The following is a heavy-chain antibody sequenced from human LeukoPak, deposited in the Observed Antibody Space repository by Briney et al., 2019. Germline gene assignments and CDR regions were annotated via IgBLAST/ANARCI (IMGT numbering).Heavy chain of an antibody. CDR1: GHTFTSYY. V-gene: IGHV1-46*01. CDR2: INPSGGST. CDR3: AREGDIVVVPAAPKRGFDP. Sequence: ASVKVSCKASGHTFTSYYMHWVRQAPGQGLEWMGIINPSGGSTSYAQKFQGRVTMTRDTSTSTVYMELSSLRSEDTAVYYCAREGDIVVVPAAPKRGFDPWGQGTLVTVSS. D-gene: IGHD2-2*01. J-gene: IGHJ5*02.